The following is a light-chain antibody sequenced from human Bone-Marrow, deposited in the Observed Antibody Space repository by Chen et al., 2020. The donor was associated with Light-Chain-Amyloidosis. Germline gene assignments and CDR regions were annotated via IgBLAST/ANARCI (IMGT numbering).Light chain of an antibody. CDR2: RDT. Sequence: SYELTQPPSGPLSPGQTARITCSGDDLPTKYAYWYQQKPGQAPVLVIHRDTERPSGISERFSGSSSGTTATLTISGVQAEDEADYHCQSADSSGTYEVIFGGGTKLTVL. CDR3: QSADSSGTYEVI. V-gene: IGLV3-25*03. J-gene: IGLJ2*01. CDR1: DLPTKY.